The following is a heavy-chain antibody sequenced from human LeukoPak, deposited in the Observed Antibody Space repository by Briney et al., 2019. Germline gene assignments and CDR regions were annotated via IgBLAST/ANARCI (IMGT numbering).Heavy chain of an antibody. CDR2: ISGSNGNT. Sequence: ASVKASCKASGYTFTSYGISWVRQAPGQGLEWMGWISGSNGNTNYAQKLQGRVTMTTDTSTRTAYMELRSLRSDDTAVYYCARDLRAFRDGYKNPNYYLDYWGQGTLVTVSS. CDR3: ARDLRAFRDGYKNPNYYLDY. CDR1: GYTFTSYG. V-gene: IGHV1-18*01. J-gene: IGHJ4*02. D-gene: IGHD5-24*01.